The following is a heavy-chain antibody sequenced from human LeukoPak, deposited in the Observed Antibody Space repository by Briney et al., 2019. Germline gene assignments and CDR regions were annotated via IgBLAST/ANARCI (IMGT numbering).Heavy chain of an antibody. CDR2: IYWNDDK. V-gene: IGHV2-5*01. D-gene: IGHD2-2*01. J-gene: IGHJ5*02. CDR1: GFSLSTSGVG. CDR3: AYRRRYCSSTNCENWVGP. Sequence: SGPTLVNPTQTLTLTCTFSGFSLSTSGVGVGWIRQPPGKALEWLALIYWNDDKWYSPSLKSRLTITKDTSKNQVVLTMTNVDPVDTATYFCAYRRRYCSSTNCENWVGPWGQGTLVTASS.